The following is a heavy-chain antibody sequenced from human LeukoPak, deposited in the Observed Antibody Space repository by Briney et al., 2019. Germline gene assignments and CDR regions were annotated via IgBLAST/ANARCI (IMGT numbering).Heavy chain of an antibody. CDR2: IKQDGSEK. CDR1: GFIFSSYW. CDR3: ARGYSYDY. J-gene: IGHJ4*02. Sequence: GGSLRLSCAASGFIFSSYWMSWVRQAPGKGLEWVANIKQDGSEKYYVDSVKGRFTVSRDNAKNSLYLQMNSLRAEDTAVYYCARGYSYDYWGQGTLVTVSS. V-gene: IGHV3-7*03. D-gene: IGHD5-18*01.